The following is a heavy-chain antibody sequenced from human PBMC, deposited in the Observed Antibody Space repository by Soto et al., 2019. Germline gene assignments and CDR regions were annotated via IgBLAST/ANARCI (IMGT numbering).Heavy chain of an antibody. Sequence: ASVKVSCKASGYTFTGYYMHWLRQAPGQGLEWMGWINPNSGGTNYAQKFQGRVTMTRDTSISTAYMELSRLRSDDTAVYYCARELHEDSSSWYYYFYYGMDVWGQGTTVTVSS. J-gene: IGHJ6*01. CDR1: GYTFTGYY. V-gene: IGHV1-2*02. CDR3: ARELHEDSSSWYYYFYYGMDV. D-gene: IGHD6-13*01. CDR2: INPNSGGT.